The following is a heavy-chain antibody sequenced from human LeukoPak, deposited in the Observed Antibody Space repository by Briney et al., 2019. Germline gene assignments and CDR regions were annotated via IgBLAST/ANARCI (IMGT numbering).Heavy chain of an antibody. V-gene: IGHV3-23*01. J-gene: IGHJ4*02. CDR2: ISGSGGST. D-gene: IGHD6-19*01. CDR3: AKDKTQWLALGFDY. CDR1: GLTFSDAW. Sequence: GGSLRLSCVLSGLTFSDAWMSWVRQAPGKGLEWVSAISGSGGSTYYADSAKGRFTISRDNSKNTLYLQMNSLRAEDTAVYYCAKDKTQWLALGFDYWGQGTLVTVSS.